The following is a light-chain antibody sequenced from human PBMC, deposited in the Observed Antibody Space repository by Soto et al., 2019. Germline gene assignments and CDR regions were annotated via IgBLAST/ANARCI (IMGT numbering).Light chain of an antibody. J-gene: IGLJ2*01. CDR3: SSYAGSNNLV. CDR2: EVS. V-gene: IGLV2-8*01. Sequence: QSVLTQPPSASGSPGQAVTISCTGTSSDVGGYNYVSWYQQHPGKAPKLMIYEVSNRPSGVPDRFSGSTSGNTASLTVSGLPAEDAADYYCSSYAGSNNLVFGGGTKLTVL. CDR1: SSDVGGYNY.